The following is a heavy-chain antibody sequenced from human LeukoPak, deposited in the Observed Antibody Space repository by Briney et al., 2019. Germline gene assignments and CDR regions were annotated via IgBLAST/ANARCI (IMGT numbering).Heavy chain of an antibody. Sequence: SETLSLTCTVSGGSISSYYWSWIRQPPGKGLEWIGYICYSGSTNYNPSLKSRVTISVDTSKNQFSLKLSSVTAADTAVYYCARIYSSSWYGFAWFDPWGQGTLVTVSS. J-gene: IGHJ5*02. CDR2: ICYSGST. V-gene: IGHV4-59*08. CDR3: ARIYSSSWYGFAWFDP. CDR1: GGSISSYY. D-gene: IGHD6-13*01.